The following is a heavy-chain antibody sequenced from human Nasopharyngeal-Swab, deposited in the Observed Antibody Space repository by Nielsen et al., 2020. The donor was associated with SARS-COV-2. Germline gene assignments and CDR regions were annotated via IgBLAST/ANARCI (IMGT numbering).Heavy chain of an antibody. J-gene: IGHJ4*02. Sequence: GESLKISCAASGFTFSNYWMSWVRQAPGKGLEWVALIKKDENERFYVDSVKGRFTISRDNAKNSLYLQMDSLRPEDTAVYYCATAIGSTGNFDYWGQGTLVTVSS. V-gene: IGHV3-7*01. D-gene: IGHD3-9*01. CDR1: GFTFSNYW. CDR2: IKKDENER. CDR3: ATAIGSTGNFDY.